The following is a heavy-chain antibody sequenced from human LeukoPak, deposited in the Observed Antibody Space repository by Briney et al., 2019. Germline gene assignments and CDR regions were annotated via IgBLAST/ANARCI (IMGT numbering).Heavy chain of an antibody. Sequence: SETLSLTCTVSGGSISSYYWSWIRQPPGKGLEWIGEINHSGSTNYNPSLKSRVTISVDTSKNQFSLKLSSVTAADTAVYYCARRLNRYFDWLLRGYFDYWGQGTLVTVSS. CDR2: INHSGST. CDR1: GGSISSYY. D-gene: IGHD3-9*01. CDR3: ARRLNRYFDWLLRGYFDY. J-gene: IGHJ4*02. V-gene: IGHV4-34*01.